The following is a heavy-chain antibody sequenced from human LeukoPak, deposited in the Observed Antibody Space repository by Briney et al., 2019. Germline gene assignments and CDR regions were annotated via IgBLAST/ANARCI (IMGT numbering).Heavy chain of an antibody. D-gene: IGHD3-3*01. Sequence: GGSLRLSCAASGFTFSSYGMHWVRQAPGKGLEWVAFMRYDGSNKYYADSVKGRFTISRDNSKNTLYLQMNSLRAEDTAVYYCANYDFWSGQRAFDIWGQGTMVTVSS. CDR3: ANYDFWSGQRAFDI. V-gene: IGHV3-30*02. CDR1: GFTFSSYG. CDR2: MRYDGSNK. J-gene: IGHJ3*02.